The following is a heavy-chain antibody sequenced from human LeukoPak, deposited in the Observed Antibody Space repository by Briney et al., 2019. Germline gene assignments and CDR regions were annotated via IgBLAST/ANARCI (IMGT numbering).Heavy chain of an antibody. J-gene: IGHJ4*02. CDR3: ASWKDYGETAASGYFDY. D-gene: IGHD3-10*01. CDR2: ISAYNGNT. Sequence: ASVKVSCKASGYTFTSYGISWVRQAPGQGLEWMGWISAYNGNTNYAQKLQGRVTMTTDTSTSTAYMELRSLRSDDTAVYYCASWKDYGETAASGYFDYWGQGTLVTVSS. V-gene: IGHV1-18*01. CDR1: GYTFTSYG.